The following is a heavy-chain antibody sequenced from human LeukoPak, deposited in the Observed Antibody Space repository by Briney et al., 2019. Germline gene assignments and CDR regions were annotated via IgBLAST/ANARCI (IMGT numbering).Heavy chain of an antibody. D-gene: IGHD4-23*01. CDR3: ARGPPTVVTPYWYFDL. CDR2: IYYSGSA. Sequence: SETLSLTCTVAGGSTSSYYWTWIRQPPGRGLEWIGYIYYSGSANYNPSLKSRVTISVDTSKNQFSQKLSSVTAADTAIYYCARGPPTVVTPYWYFDLWGRGTLVTVSS. CDR1: GGSTSSYY. V-gene: IGHV4-59*01. J-gene: IGHJ2*01.